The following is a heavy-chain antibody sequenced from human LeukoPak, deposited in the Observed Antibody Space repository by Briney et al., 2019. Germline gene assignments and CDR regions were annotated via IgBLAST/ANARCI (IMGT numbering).Heavy chain of an antibody. V-gene: IGHV3-30*02. CDR3: ARTYYDFWSGPSDAFNI. J-gene: IGHJ3*02. Sequence: GGSLTLSCAASGFTFSSYGMHWVRQAPGKGLEWVACIRYDGSSKYYADSVKGRFTISRDNSENTLFLQMNSPRLEDRAAYYCARTYYDFWSGPSDAFNIWSQGTMVSVST. CDR2: IRYDGSSK. D-gene: IGHD3-3*01. CDR1: GFTFSSYG.